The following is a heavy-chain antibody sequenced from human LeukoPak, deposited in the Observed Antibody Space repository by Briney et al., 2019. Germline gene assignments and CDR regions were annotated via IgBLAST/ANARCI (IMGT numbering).Heavy chain of an antibody. Sequence: PGGSLRLSCAASGFTFSSYSMNWVRQAPGKGLEWVSSISRSSTYIYYADSVKGRFTISRDNAENSLYLQMNSLRAEDTAVYYCGRGEYFYDRNGSQGFDYWGQGTLVTVSS. CDR1: GFTFSSYS. D-gene: IGHD3-22*01. V-gene: IGHV3-21*01. J-gene: IGHJ4*02. CDR3: GRGEYFYDRNGSQGFDY. CDR2: ISRSSTYI.